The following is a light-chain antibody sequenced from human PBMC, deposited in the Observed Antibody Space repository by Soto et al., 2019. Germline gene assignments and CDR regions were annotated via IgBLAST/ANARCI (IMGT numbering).Light chain of an antibody. CDR2: KAS. J-gene: IGKJ2*01. Sequence: DIQMTQSPSTLSASVGDTVTITCRASQSISNWLAWYQQKPGQAPKLLIHKASTLESGVPSRFSGTGSGTAFTITISSLQPDDFATFYCQQYDRLPYTFGQGTKLEIK. V-gene: IGKV1-5*03. CDR3: QQYDRLPYT. CDR1: QSISNW.